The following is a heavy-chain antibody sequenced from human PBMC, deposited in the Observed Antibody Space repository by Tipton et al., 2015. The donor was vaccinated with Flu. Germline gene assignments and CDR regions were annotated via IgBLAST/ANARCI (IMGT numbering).Heavy chain of an antibody. D-gene: IGHD2-15*01. Sequence: LSLTCTVSGGSIVDSSYYWDWIRQTPGKGLEWIGSVYYYGNTYYNPSLESRVTISIDTSKNQFFLKLNSVSAADTAVFYCARRGGGHKYLYGMDVWGQGTTVIVSS. V-gene: IGHV4-39*01. CDR2: VYYYGNT. CDR3: ARRGGGHKYLYGMDV. J-gene: IGHJ6*02. CDR1: GGSIVDSSYY.